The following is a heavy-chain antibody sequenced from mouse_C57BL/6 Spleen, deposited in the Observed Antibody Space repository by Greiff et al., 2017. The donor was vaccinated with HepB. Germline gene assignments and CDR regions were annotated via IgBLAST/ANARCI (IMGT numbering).Heavy chain of an antibody. CDR2: IDPENGDT. CDR1: GFNIKDDY. D-gene: IGHD1-1*02. CDR3: RTRWGDY. J-gene: IGHJ4*01. Sequence: DVQLLESGAELVRPGASVKLSCTASGFNIKDDYMHWVKQRPEQGLEWIGWIDPENGDTEYASKFQGKATITADTSSNTAYLQLSSLTSEDTAVYYSRTRWGDYWGQGTSVTVSS. V-gene: IGHV14-4*01.